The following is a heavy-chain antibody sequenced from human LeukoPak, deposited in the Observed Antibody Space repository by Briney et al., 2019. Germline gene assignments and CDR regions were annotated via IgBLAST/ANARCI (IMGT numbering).Heavy chain of an antibody. Sequence: GSLRLSCVASGFTFTNYWMTWVRQAPGKGLEWVANMKQDGREKYYVDSVKGRFTVSRDNAKNSLYLQMDSLRDEDTAVYYCARGGGSGRWGSAFDMWGQGTMVTVSP. CDR1: GFTFTNYW. CDR2: MKQDGREK. J-gene: IGHJ3*02. D-gene: IGHD3-16*01. V-gene: IGHV3-7*01. CDR3: ARGGGSGRWGSAFDM.